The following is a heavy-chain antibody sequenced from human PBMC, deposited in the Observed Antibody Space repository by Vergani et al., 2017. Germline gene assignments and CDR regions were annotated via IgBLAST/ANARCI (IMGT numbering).Heavy chain of an antibody. CDR3: ARGNYYGSGTYVDP. Sequence: VQLLESGGGLVQSGGSLRLSCAASGSTVSGNYMTWVRQAPGKGLEWVSHIYSGDETYYADSVKGRVTISRDTSKNTLHLQINNLRVEDTAVYYCARGNYYGSGTYVDPWGQGTLVTVSS. CDR2: IYSGDET. D-gene: IGHD3-10*01. V-gene: IGHV3-66*02. J-gene: IGHJ5*02. CDR1: GSTVSGNY.